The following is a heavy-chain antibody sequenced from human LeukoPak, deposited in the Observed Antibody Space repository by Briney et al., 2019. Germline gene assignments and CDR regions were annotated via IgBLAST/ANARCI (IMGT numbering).Heavy chain of an antibody. CDR2: IRSKAYGGTT. Sequence: PGGSLRLSCTASGFTFGDYAMSWVRQAPGKGLEWVSFIRSKAYGGTTEYAASVKGRFTISRDDSKSIAYLQMNSLKTEDTAMYYCTRVSLVAASVFFDYWGQGTLVTVSS. D-gene: IGHD2-15*01. J-gene: IGHJ4*02. CDR1: GFTFGDYA. V-gene: IGHV3-49*04. CDR3: TRVSLVAASVFFDY.